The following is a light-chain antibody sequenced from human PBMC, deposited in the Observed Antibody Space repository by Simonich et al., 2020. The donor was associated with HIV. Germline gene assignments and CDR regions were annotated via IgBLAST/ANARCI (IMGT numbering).Light chain of an antibody. V-gene: IGKV4-1*01. CDR2: WAS. J-gene: IGKJ2*01. CDR3: QQYYDTPYT. Sequence: DIVMTQSPASLAVSLGERATINCKSSQSVLYSYNNKNYLGWYQHKQGQPPKLLIYWASTRESGVPDRFRGSGSGTDFTLTISSLQAEDVAVYYCQQYYDTPYTYGQGTKLEIK. CDR1: QSVLYSYNNKNY.